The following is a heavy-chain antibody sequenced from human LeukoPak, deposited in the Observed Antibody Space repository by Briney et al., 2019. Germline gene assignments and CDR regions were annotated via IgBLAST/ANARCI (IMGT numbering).Heavy chain of an antibody. D-gene: IGHD4-17*01. CDR1: GGSISNYY. J-gene: IGHJ5*02. CDR2: IYYSGST. V-gene: IGHV4-59*01. Sequence: SETLSLTCTVSGGSISNYYWSWIRQPPGKGLEWIGYIYYSGSTNYNPSLKSRVTISVDTSKNQFSLKLSSVTAADTAVYYCAREDGERWFDPWGQGTLVTVSS. CDR3: AREDGERWFDP.